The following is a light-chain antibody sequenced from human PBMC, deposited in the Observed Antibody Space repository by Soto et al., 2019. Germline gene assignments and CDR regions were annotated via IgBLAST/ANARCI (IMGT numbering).Light chain of an antibody. CDR3: LQHNSYPWT. J-gene: IGKJ1*01. V-gene: IGKV1-17*02. CDR2: AAS. CDR1: QGIRKD. Sequence: DIQMTQSPSSLSASVGDRVTITCRASQGIRKDLGWYQQKPGKAPKGLIFAASSLQSGVPSRFSGSGFGTEFTLTISNLQPEDSATYYCLQHNSYPWTFGQGTKVEI.